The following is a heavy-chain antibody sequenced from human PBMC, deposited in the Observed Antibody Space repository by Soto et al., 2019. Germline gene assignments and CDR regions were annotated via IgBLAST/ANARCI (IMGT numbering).Heavy chain of an antibody. CDR3: ARDGGYCSGGSCNPLDYFDY. D-gene: IGHD2-15*01. V-gene: IGHV1-46*01. Sequence: QVPLVQSGAEVKKPGASVKVSCKASGYTFTSYYMHWVRQAPGQGLEWMGLINPSGGSTSYTQKFQGRVTMTRDTSTSTVYMELSSLRSEDTAVYYCARDGGYCSGGSCNPLDYFDYWGQGTLVTVSS. J-gene: IGHJ4*02. CDR1: GYTFTSYY. CDR2: INPSGGST.